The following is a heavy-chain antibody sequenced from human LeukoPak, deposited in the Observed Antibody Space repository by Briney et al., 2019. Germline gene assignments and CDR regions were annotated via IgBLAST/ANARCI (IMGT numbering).Heavy chain of an antibody. CDR3: AKESFWHYYDSSGYYYVGRYYYYMDV. Sequence: ASVKVSCKASGYTFTGYYMYWVRQAPGQGLEWMGWINPNSGGTNYAQKFQGRVTMTRDTSISTAYMELSRLRSDDTAVYYCAKESFWHYYDSSGYYYVGRYYYYMDVWGKGTTVTISS. D-gene: IGHD3-22*01. V-gene: IGHV1-2*02. J-gene: IGHJ6*03. CDR2: INPNSGGT. CDR1: GYTFTGYY.